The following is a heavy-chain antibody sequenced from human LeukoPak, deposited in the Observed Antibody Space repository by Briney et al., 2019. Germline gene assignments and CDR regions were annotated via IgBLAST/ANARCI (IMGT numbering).Heavy chain of an antibody. V-gene: IGHV4-30-2*01. Sequence: SQTLSLTCAVSGGSISSGGYSWSWIRQPPGKGLEWIGEINHSGSTNYNPSLKSRVTISVDTSKNQFSLKLSSVTAADTAVYYCARVMTTVTTRVDPWGQGTLVTVSS. D-gene: IGHD4-11*01. J-gene: IGHJ5*02. CDR3: ARVMTTVTTRVDP. CDR1: GGSISSGGYS. CDR2: INHSGST.